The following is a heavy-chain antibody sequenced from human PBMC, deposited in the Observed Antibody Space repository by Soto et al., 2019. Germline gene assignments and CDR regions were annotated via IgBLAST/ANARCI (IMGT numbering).Heavy chain of an antibody. V-gene: IGHV1-3*05. CDR1: GYTFTSYA. Sequence: QVQLVQSGAEEKKPGASVKVSCKASGYTFTSYAMHWVRQAPGQRLEWMGWINAGNGNTKYSQTFQGRVTITRDTSASTAYMELSSLRSEDTAVYYCARSPCIAVADYWGQGTLVTVSS. D-gene: IGHD6-19*01. CDR2: INAGNGNT. J-gene: IGHJ4*02. CDR3: ARSPCIAVADY.